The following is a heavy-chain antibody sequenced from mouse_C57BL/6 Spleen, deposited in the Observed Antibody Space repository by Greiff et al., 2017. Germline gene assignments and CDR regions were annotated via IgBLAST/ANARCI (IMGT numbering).Heavy chain of an antibody. V-gene: IGHV2-5*01. CDR1: GFSLTSYG. CDR3: AKMGYAMDY. Sequence: VQLQQSGPGLVQPSQSLSITCTASGFSLTSYGVHWVRQSPGKGLEWLGVIWRGGSTDYYAAFMSRLSITKDNSKSQVFFKMISLQADDTAIYYCAKMGYAMDYWGQGTSVTVSS. J-gene: IGHJ4*01. CDR2: IWRGGST.